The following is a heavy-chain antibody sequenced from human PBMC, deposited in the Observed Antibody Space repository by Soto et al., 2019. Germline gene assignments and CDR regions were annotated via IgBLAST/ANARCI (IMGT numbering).Heavy chain of an antibody. CDR1: SGSITTSVL. V-gene: IGHV4-4*02. J-gene: IGHJ4*02. CDR2: IAHDGHT. D-gene: IGHD1-26*01. Sequence: SETLSLTCDVSSGSITTSVLWTWVRQFPGKGLGWIGEIAHDGHTNYNPSLSGRVTMSVDLSNSQFSLKVASVTAADTAVYFCVGGRDYDYWGQGTLVTVSS. CDR3: VGGRDYDY.